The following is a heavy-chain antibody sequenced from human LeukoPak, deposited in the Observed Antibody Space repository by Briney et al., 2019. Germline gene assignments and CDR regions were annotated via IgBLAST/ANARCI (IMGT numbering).Heavy chain of an antibody. Sequence: GGSLRLSCTASGFTFSTFAMSWVRQAPGKGLEWVSAISGSGGGTYYADSVKGRFTISRDNSKNTLYLQMNSLRAEDTAVYYCASSGTSDFGDVWGQGTTVTVSS. CDR2: ISGSGGGT. CDR1: GFTFSTFA. V-gene: IGHV3-23*01. D-gene: IGHD1-7*01. CDR3: ASSGTSDFGDV. J-gene: IGHJ6*02.